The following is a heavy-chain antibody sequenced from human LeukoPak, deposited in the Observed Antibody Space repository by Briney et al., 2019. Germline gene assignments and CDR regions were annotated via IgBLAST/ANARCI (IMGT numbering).Heavy chain of an antibody. V-gene: IGHV3-30*02. J-gene: IGHJ4*02. D-gene: IGHD3-16*01. CDR2: IGHDGNNE. CDR1: GFTFSNSG. CDR3: GKGRFYDFDY. Sequence: GGSLRLSCTASGFTFSNSGMHWVRQAPGKGLEWVTFIGHDGNNEQYAESVKGRFAISRDQSRTTVYLQMNNLKTEDTAFYYCGKGRFYDFDYWGQGTLVTGSS.